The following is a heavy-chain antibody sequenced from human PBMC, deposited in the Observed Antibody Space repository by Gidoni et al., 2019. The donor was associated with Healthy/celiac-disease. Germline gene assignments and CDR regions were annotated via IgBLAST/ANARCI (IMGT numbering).Heavy chain of an antibody. D-gene: IGHD3-10*01. CDR3: AGGSGSYYNLFDY. Sequence: EVQLVESGGGLVQPGGSLRLSCAASGFTFSSYSMNWVRQAPGKGLEWVSYISSSSSTIYYADSVKGRFTISRDNAKNSLYLQMNGLRDEDTAVYYCAGGSGSYYNLFDYWGQGTLVTVSS. CDR1: GFTFSSYS. CDR2: ISSSSSTI. V-gene: IGHV3-48*02. J-gene: IGHJ4*02.